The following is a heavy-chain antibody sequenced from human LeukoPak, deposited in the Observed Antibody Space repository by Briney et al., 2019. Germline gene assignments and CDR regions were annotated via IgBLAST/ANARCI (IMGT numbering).Heavy chain of an antibody. CDR3: AKVPAGYCSGDSCYSVFDH. CDR1: GLTYSNYA. V-gene: IGHV3-23*01. Sequence: GGSLRLSCSASGLTYSNYAMTWVRQAPGKGLEWVSGTCGSGGRTYYADSVKGRFTISRDNSKSKLYLQRNSLRAEDTAVYYCAKVPAGYCSGDSCYSVFDHWGQGTLVTVSS. CDR2: TCGSGGRT. J-gene: IGHJ4*02. D-gene: IGHD2-15*01.